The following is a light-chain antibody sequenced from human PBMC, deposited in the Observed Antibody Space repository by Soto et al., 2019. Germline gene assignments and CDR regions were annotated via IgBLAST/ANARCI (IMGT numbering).Light chain of an antibody. J-gene: IGKJ1*01. CDR1: QSVSSY. Sequence: IVLTHSPATLSSSPGEIATLSFGASQSVSSYLAWYQQKPGQAPRLLIYDASNRATGIPARFSGSGSGTDFTLTISSLEPEDFAVYYCQQRSNWPPTFGQGTKVDIK. CDR3: QQRSNWPPT. V-gene: IGKV3-11*01. CDR2: DAS.